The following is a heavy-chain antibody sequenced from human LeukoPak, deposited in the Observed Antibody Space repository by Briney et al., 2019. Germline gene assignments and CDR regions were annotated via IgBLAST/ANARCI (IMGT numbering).Heavy chain of an antibody. CDR1: GFTFSGYT. CDR3: ARLKHDIASSGFNRPLFHYYGMDV. J-gene: IGHJ6*02. Sequence: PGGSLRLSCAASGFTFSGYTMTWVRQAPGKGLEWVSSISNSSTYIYYADSVKGRFTITRDNAKNSLYLQMNSLRAEDTAVYFCARLKHDIASSGFNRPLFHYYGMDVWGQGTTVAVSS. D-gene: IGHD3-22*01. CDR2: ISNSSTYI. V-gene: IGHV3-21*01.